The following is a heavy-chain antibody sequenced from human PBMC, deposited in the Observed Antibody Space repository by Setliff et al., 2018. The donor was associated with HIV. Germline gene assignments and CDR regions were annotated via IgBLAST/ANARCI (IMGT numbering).Heavy chain of an antibody. CDR1: GYSFTNHY. J-gene: IGHJ4*02. D-gene: IGHD6-13*01. Sequence: ASVKVSCKPSGYSFTNHYMHWVRQAPGQGLEWMGVINPTGGSMSHAQKFQGRVTMTRDTSTSTVYMELSSLRSEDTAVYYCARKRGAATGTDYFDYWGQGTLVTVSS. CDR2: INPTGGSM. V-gene: IGHV1-46*01. CDR3: ARKRGAATGTDYFDY.